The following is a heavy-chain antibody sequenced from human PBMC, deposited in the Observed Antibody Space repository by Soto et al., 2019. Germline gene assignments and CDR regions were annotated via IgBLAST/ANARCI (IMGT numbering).Heavy chain of an antibody. Sequence: EVQLLESGGGLVQPGGSLRLSCAASGFMFTNYAMSWVRQAPGMRLEWVSSITGTGGTTYYADSVKGRFAVSRDSAKNTMYLQMNSLSAEDTAVYYCTREVDIVAAGDYWGQGTLVTVSS. CDR1: GFMFTNYA. CDR3: TREVDIVAAGDY. J-gene: IGHJ4*02. V-gene: IGHV3-23*01. CDR2: ITGTGGTT. D-gene: IGHD5-12*01.